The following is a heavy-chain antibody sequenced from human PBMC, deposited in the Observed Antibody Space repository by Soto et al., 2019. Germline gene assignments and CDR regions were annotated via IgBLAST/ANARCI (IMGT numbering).Heavy chain of an antibody. V-gene: IGHV4-30-2*01. CDR1: GGSISSGGYS. Sequence: SETLSLTCGVSGGSISSGGYSWSWIRQPPGKGLEWIGYMYHSGSTYYNPSLKSRVTISIDRSRNQFSLKLSSVTAADTAVYYCARGEKIAAAGVFDYWGQGTQVPVPS. CDR2: MYHSGST. J-gene: IGHJ4*02. D-gene: IGHD6-13*01. CDR3: ARGEKIAAAGVFDY.